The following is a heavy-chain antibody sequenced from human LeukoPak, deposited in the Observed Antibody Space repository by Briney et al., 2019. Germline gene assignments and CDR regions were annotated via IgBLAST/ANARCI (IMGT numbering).Heavy chain of an antibody. CDR2: ISSSSSYI. J-gene: IGHJ4*02. CDR3: ARCTTGKTFGSLREIKKSREIDF. Sequence: GGSLRLSCAASGFTFSSYSMNWVRQAPGKGLEWVSSISSSSSYINYADSVRGRFTISRDNAKNSLFLQTDSLRGEDTAVYYCARCTTGKTFGSLREIKKSREIDFWGQGTLVTVSS. CDR1: GFTFSSYS. D-gene: IGHD1-1*01. V-gene: IGHV3-21*01.